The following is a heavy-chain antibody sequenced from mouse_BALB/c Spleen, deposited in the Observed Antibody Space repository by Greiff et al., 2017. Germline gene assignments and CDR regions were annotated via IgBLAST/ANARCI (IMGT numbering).Heavy chain of an antibody. J-gene: IGHJ3*01. CDR2: IRNKANGYTT. V-gene: IGHV7-3*02. CDR1: GFTFTDYY. Sequence: EVMLVESGGGLVQPGGSLRLSCATSGFTFTDYYMSWVRQPPGKALEWLGFIRNKANGYTTEYSASVKGRFTISRDNSQSILYLQMNTLRAEDSATYYCTIYYDYDVAYWGQGTLVTVSA. CDR3: TIYYDYDVAY. D-gene: IGHD2-4*01.